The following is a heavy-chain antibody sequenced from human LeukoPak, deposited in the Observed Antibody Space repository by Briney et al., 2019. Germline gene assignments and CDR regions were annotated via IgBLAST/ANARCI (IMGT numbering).Heavy chain of an antibody. J-gene: IGHJ4*02. Sequence: GGSLRLSCAASGFTFGNSAMSWVRQGPGKGLECVSVITSSSDRTYYADSVKGRFTISRDNPKNTVYLQMNSLRAEDTAVYYCARDLSSSWFFPIDYWGQGTLVTVSS. CDR2: ITSSSDRT. CDR1: GFTFGNSA. D-gene: IGHD6-13*01. CDR3: ARDLSSSWFFPIDY. V-gene: IGHV3-23*01.